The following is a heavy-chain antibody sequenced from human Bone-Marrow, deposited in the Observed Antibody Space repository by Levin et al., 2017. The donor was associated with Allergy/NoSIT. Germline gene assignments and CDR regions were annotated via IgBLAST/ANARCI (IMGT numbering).Heavy chain of an antibody. Sequence: PSETLSLTCSVSGTSITNEGYYWNWIRHLPGKGLEWIGNIHYIGGTNYSPSLKSRVTISIDTSKNEFSLNLRSVTAADTAVYFCAKDGTNGYYYGTDVWGQGTTVIVSS. J-gene: IGHJ6*02. D-gene: IGHD2-8*01. CDR2: IHYIGGT. CDR1: GTSITNEGYY. V-gene: IGHV4-31*03. CDR3: AKDGTNGYYYGTDV.